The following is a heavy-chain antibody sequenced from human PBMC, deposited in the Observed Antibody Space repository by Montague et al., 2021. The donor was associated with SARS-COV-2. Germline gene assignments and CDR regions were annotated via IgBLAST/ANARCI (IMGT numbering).Heavy chain of an antibody. J-gene: IGHJ5*02. D-gene: IGHD3-16*01. V-gene: IGHV4-39*07. Sequence: SETLSLTCTVSGGSISSSSYYWGWIRQPPGKGLEWIGSIYYSGSTYYNPSLKSRVTISVDTSKNQFSLKLSSVTAADTAVYYCATVRYSFSLSRGSTWFDPWGQGTLVTVSS. CDR2: IYYSGST. CDR3: ATVRYSFSLSRGSTWFDP. CDR1: GGSISSSSYY.